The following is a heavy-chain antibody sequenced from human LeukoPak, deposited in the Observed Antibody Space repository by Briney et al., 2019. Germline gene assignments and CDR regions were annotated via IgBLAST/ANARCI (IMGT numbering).Heavy chain of an antibody. V-gene: IGHV3-23*01. CDR1: GFTFSNFA. CDR3: AKDRGTHRLFDY. J-gene: IGHJ4*02. CDR2: LSGSGGST. D-gene: IGHD1-1*01. Sequence: GGSLRLSCAASGFTFSNFAMNWVRQAPGKGLEWVSALSGSGGSTYFADSVKGRFTISRGNSKNTLYLQMHSLRAEDTAVYYCAKDRGTHRLFDYWGQGTLVTVSS.